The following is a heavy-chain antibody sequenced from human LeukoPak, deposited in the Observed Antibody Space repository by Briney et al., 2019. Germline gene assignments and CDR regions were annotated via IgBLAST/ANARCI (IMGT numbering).Heavy chain of an antibody. Sequence: PAETETLICALYGGSFRGYYGSWIRQPPGKGLEWIGEFNHSGITNSNDTLKSRVIIAVDTSKNQFSLKLSSVTAADTAVYYCAGISGINWGRGPVTPVT. V-gene: IGHV4-34*01. CDR3: AGISGINWG. D-gene: IGHD7-27*01. CDR2: FNHSGIT. J-gene: IGHJ4*02. CDR1: GGSFRGYY.